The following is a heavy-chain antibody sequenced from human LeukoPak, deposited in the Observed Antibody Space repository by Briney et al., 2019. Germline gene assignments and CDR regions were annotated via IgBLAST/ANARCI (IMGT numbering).Heavy chain of an antibody. J-gene: IGHJ4*02. CDR2: VYTTGST. D-gene: IGHD3-22*01. CDR3: ARGNLYDSRGLLDF. Sequence: PSETLSLTCTVSSGSIGTFYWTWVRQPAGKGLEWIGHVYTTGSTAYNPSLKSRVTIPLDKSRNEFSLRLTSVTAADTAVYYCARGNLYDSRGLLDFWGQGTLVTISS. V-gene: IGHV4-4*07. CDR1: SGSIGTFY.